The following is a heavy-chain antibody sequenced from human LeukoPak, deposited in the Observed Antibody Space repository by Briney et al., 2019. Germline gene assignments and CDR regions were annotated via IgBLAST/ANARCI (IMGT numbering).Heavy chain of an antibody. CDR1: GYTFTSYG. Sequence: APVKVSCKASGYTFTSYGISWVRQAPGQGLEWMGWISAYNGNTNYAQKLQGRVTMTTDTSTSTAYMELRSLRSDDTAVYYCARSEGSSSWYYYYYYMDVWGKGTTVTVSS. J-gene: IGHJ6*03. CDR3: ARSEGSSSWYYYYYYMDV. V-gene: IGHV1-18*01. CDR2: ISAYNGNT. D-gene: IGHD6-13*01.